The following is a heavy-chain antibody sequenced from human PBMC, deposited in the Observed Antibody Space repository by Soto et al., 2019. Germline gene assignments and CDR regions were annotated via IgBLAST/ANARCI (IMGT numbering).Heavy chain of an antibody. Sequence: QVQLVESGGGVVQPGRSLRLACADSGFTFSSYAMHWVRQAPGKGLEWVAVISYDGSNKYYADSVKGRFTISRDNYKKTLYLQMNSLRTEDTAVYYCARERPTLGYVDYWGQGTLVTVST. D-gene: IGHD3-10*01. CDR2: ISYDGSNK. J-gene: IGHJ4*02. CDR3: ARERPTLGYVDY. CDR1: GFTFSSYA. V-gene: IGHV3-30-3*01.